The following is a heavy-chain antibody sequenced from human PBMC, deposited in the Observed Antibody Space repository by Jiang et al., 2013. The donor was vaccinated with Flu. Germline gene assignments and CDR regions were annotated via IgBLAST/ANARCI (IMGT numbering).Heavy chain of an antibody. Sequence: GPGLVKPSETLSLICTVSGGSISHYYWSWIRQPAGRGLEWIGRIYSSGKTHYNPSLKSRAIMSLDMSNNQFSLRVSSVTAADTAVYFCGRGDINTNGYYVAWGQGTLVTVSS. J-gene: IGHJ5*02. CDR1: GGSISHYY. V-gene: IGHV4-4*07. CDR2: IYSSGKT. CDR3: GRGDINTNGYYVA. D-gene: IGHD2-8*01.